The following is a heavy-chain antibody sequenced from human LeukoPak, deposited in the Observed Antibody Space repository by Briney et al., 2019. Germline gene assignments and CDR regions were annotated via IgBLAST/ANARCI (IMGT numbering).Heavy chain of an antibody. CDR2: IIPILGIA. Sequence: SVKVSCKASGGTFSSYTISWVRQAPGQGLEWMGRIIPILGIANYAQKFQGRVTITADKSTSTAYMELSSLRSEDTAVYCCAREFYYYDSSGQIDYWGQGTLVTVSS. CDR1: GGTFSSYT. D-gene: IGHD3-22*01. V-gene: IGHV1-69*04. CDR3: AREFYYYDSSGQIDY. J-gene: IGHJ4*02.